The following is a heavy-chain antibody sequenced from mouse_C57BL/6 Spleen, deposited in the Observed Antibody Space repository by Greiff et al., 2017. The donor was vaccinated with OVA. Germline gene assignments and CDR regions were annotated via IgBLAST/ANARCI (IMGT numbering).Heavy chain of an antibody. Sequence: EVQLQQSGPELVKPGASVKISCKASGYTFTDYYMNWVKQSHGKSLEWIGDINPNNGGTSYNQKFKGKATLTVDKSSSTAYMELRSLTSEDSAVYYSAAGGSSLYAMDYWGQGTSVTVSS. V-gene: IGHV1-26*01. J-gene: IGHJ4*01. CDR1: GYTFTDYY. CDR2: INPNNGGT. CDR3: AAGGSSLYAMDY. D-gene: IGHD1-1*01.